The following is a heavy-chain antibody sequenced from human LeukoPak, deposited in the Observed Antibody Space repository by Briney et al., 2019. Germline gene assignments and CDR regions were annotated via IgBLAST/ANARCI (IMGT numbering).Heavy chain of an antibody. D-gene: IGHD6-13*01. Sequence: PGGSLRLSCAASGFTFSSYAMHWVRQAPGKGLEWVAVLSYDGSNKNYADSVKGRFTISRDNSKNTLYLQMNSLRVEDTAVFYCARGFGKPAALTDYWGQGTLVTVSS. CDR2: LSYDGSNK. CDR1: GFTFSSYA. J-gene: IGHJ4*02. CDR3: ARGFGKPAALTDY. V-gene: IGHV3-30-3*01.